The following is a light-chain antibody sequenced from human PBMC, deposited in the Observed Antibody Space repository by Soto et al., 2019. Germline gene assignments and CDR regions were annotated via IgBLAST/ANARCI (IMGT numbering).Light chain of an antibody. V-gene: IGKV1-39*01. J-gene: IGKJ4*01. CDR3: QQSFSNPLT. CDR1: QSISSC. CDR2: AAS. Sequence: DIQMTQSPSSLSASVGDRVTITCRAGQSISSCLNWYQQKPGKDPKVLLYAASTLQSGVPSRFSGSGFGTDFTLTITSLLPEDFATYFCQQSFSNPLTFGGGTKVEIK.